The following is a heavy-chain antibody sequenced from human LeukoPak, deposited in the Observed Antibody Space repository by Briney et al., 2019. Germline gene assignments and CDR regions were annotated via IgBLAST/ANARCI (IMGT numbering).Heavy chain of an antibody. CDR2: INAGNGNT. D-gene: IGHD2-8*01. Sequence: GASLKVSCKASGYTFTRYAMHWVRQAPGHRLECMGWINAGNGNTKYSQKFQGRVTITRDTSASTAYMELSRLRSEDTAVYYCARVYYAGWFDPWGQGTLVTVSS. CDR1: GYTFTRYA. V-gene: IGHV1-3*01. CDR3: ARVYYAGWFDP. J-gene: IGHJ5*02.